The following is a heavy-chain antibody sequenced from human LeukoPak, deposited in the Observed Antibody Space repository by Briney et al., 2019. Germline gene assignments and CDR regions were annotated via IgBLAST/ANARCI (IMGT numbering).Heavy chain of an antibody. CDR2: INAGDGST. J-gene: IGHJ6*02. Sequence: GASVKVSFKASGYTFAKYAIHWVRQAPGQRLEWMGWINAGDGSTRYSQKFHGGVTITRDTSASTAYMELSSLRSEDTAVYYCARSILVVPVASHLNYGVDVWGQGTTVTVSS. D-gene: IGHD2-2*01. CDR3: ARSILVVPVASHLNYGVDV. CDR1: GYTFAKYA. V-gene: IGHV1-3*01.